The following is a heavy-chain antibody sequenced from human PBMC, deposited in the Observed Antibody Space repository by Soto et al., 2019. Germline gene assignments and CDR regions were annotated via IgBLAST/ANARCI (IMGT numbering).Heavy chain of an antibody. J-gene: IGHJ4*02. Sequence: QVQLVESGGGVVQPGRSLRLSCAASGFTFSSYDMYWVRQAPGKGLERVAVISHDGSNTYYADSVKGRFTISRDNSKNTLDLQLNSLRAEDTAVYYCAKGRYYYDSSGYYLDYWGQGTLVTVSS. CDR2: ISHDGSNT. CDR1: GFTFSSYD. D-gene: IGHD3-22*01. CDR3: AKGRYYYDSSGYYLDY. V-gene: IGHV3-30*18.